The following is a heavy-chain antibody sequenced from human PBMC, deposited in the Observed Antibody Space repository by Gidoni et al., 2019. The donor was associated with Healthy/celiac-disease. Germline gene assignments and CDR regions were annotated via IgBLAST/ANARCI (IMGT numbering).Heavy chain of an antibody. D-gene: IGHD4-17*01. CDR2: INHSGST. V-gene: IGHV4-34*01. CDR1: GGAFSGYY. CDR3: ARGSTVVRSFDY. Sequence: QVQLQQWGAGLLKPSETLSLTCAVYGGAFSGYYWSWIRQPPGKGLEWIGEINHSGSTNYNPSLKSRVTISVDTSKNQFSLKLSSVTAADTAVYYCARGSTVVRSFDYWGQGTLVTVSS. J-gene: IGHJ4*02.